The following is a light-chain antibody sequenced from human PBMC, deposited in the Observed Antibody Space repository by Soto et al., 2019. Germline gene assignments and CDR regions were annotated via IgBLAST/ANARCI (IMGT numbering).Light chain of an antibody. Sequence: QSALTQPASVSGSPGQSITISCTGSSSDVGAYNFVSWYQHHPGRAPKLILYEVTTRPSGVSSRFSGSKSGNTASLTISGLQADDEATYYCSSYTGSNNYVFGTGTKVTVL. V-gene: IGLV2-14*01. CDR1: SSDVGAYNF. CDR3: SSYTGSNNYV. J-gene: IGLJ1*01. CDR2: EVT.